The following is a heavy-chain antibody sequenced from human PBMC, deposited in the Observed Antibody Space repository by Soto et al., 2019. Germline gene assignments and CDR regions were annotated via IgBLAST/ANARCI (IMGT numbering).Heavy chain of an antibody. D-gene: IGHD2-15*01. V-gene: IGHV4-31*03. CDR3: ATYCSGGGCYIHY. J-gene: IGHJ4*02. CDR1: GGSISSGGNY. Sequence: SETLSLTCTVSGGSISSGGNYWNWIRQHPGKGLEWIGYIYYSGGTYYNPSLKSRVTISVDTSKNQFSLKLSSVTAADTAVYYCATYCSGGGCYIHYWGQGTLVTVS. CDR2: IYYSGGT.